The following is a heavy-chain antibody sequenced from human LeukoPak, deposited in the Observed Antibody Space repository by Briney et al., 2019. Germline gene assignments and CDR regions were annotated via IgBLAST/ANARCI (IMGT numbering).Heavy chain of an antibody. CDR1: GFTFNDYG. CDR3: ARDAYRHCSYSSCYTGYFGH. D-gene: IGHD2-2*02. CDR2: IWYDGINK. Sequence: GGSLRLSCTASGFTFNDYGMHRVRQGPGQGLEWVVVIWYDGINKYYADSVKGRFTISRANSNNTLYLQMNSLRAEATAVYCCARDAYRHCSYSSCYTGYFGHWDQGTLVTVSS. J-gene: IGHJ4*02. V-gene: IGHV3-33*01.